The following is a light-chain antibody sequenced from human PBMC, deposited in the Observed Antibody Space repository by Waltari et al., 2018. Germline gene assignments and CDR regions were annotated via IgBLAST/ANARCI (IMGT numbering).Light chain of an antibody. Sequence: DIVLTQSPDSLAVSLGERATINCTSSQSVLHTSNNNNYFGWYQQKPGQPPKLLIYLASTRESGIPDRFSGSGSGTHFTLTINSLQAEDVAVYYCQHYSNVPRTFGQGTRVEIK. CDR2: LAS. J-gene: IGKJ1*01. CDR1: QSVLHTSNNNNY. V-gene: IGKV4-1*01. CDR3: QHYSNVPRT.